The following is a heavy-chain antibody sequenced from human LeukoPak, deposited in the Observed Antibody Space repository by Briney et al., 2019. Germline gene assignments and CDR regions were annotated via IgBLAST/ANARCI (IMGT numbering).Heavy chain of an antibody. J-gene: IGHJ4*02. CDR3: ARTKEDDRIDY. CDR1: GGSFSGYY. CDR2: INHSGST. D-gene: IGHD3-22*01. V-gene: IGHV4-34*01. Sequence: SETLSLTCAVYGGSFSGYYWSWIRQPPGKGLEWVGAINHSGSTNYNPSLKSRVTISVDTSKNQFSLKLSSVTAADTAVYYCARTKEDDRIDYWGQGTLVTVSS.